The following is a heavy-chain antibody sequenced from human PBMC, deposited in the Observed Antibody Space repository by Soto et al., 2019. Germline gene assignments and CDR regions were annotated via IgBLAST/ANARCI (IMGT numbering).Heavy chain of an antibody. CDR2: LIPMFGTT. CDR3: SSAAVLTFTRFYDVYV. D-gene: IGHD6-25*01. J-gene: IGHJ6*02. V-gene: IGHV1-69*18. CDR1: GGTFSSYS. Sequence: QVQLVQSGAEVKTPGSSVKASCEASGGTFSSYSINWVRQAPGQGREWVGRLIPMFGTTDYVQRIQGRVTIAADDSTNTASMEVTDLTSEETGVYYWSSAAVLTFTRFYDVYVWGQGTTDTVSS.